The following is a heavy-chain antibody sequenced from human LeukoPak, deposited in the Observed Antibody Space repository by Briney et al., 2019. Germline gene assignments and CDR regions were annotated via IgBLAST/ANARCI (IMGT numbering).Heavy chain of an antibody. D-gene: IGHD5-18*01. CDR3: AKGSDTAPDY. V-gene: IGHV3-33*06. J-gene: IGHJ4*02. CDR2: IWYDGSNK. Sequence: WVAVIWYDGSNKYYADSVKGRFTISRDNSKNTLYLQMNSLRAEDTAVYYCAKGSDTAPDYWGQGTLVTVSS.